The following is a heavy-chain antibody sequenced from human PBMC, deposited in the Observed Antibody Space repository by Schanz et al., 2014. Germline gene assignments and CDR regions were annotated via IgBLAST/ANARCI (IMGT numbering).Heavy chain of an antibody. D-gene: IGHD6-13*01. J-gene: IGHJ4*01. CDR3: AREQIMAAAGLVDY. CDR2: ISASGGST. V-gene: IGHV3-23*01. CDR1: GFTFSSYA. Sequence: PGGSLRLSCAASGFTFSSYAMSWVRQAPGKGLEWVSTISASGGSTYYADSVKGRFTISRDNSKNTLYLQMNSLRAGDTAVYYCAREQIMAAAGLVDYWGHGTLVTVSS.